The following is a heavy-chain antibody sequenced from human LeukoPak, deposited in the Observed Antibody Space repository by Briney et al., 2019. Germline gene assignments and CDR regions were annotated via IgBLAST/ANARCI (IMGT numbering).Heavy chain of an antibody. CDR1: GVPISSYY. D-gene: IGHD3-16*01. CDR3: ARGQGGYNWFDA. J-gene: IGHJ5*02. V-gene: IGHV4-4*07. CDR2: IYTSGST. Sequence: SEALSLTCTVSGVPISSYYWGWLRQPAGKGLEWIGRIYTSGSTNYNPSLKSRVTMSVDTSKHQFSLKLSSVTTAGTAVYYCARGQGGYNWFDARGQGTLGTVSS.